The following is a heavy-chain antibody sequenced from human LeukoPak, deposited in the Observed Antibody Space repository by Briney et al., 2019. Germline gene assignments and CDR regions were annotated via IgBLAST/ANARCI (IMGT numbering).Heavy chain of an antibody. CDR1: GFVFSDYS. CDR2: ISRDSRTI. V-gene: IGHV3-48*01. Sequence: GGSLRLSCTASGFVFSDYSMNWVRQAPGKGLEWLSYISRDSRTIYYADSVKGRFTISRDNARNSLFLQMSRLRAEDTAVYYCASLPGAVAVDYWGQGTLVTVSS. J-gene: IGHJ4*02. D-gene: IGHD3-10*01. CDR3: ASLPGAVAVDY.